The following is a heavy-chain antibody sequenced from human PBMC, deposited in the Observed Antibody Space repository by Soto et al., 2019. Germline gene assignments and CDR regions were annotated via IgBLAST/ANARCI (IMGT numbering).Heavy chain of an antibody. CDR3: ARDGGFGELKY. Sequence: SVKVYFKTSGDPLSGYPINLVRQAPGEGLEWMGRIIPVIGTTNDAQRFEGRVTFTADESTNTAYMELRGLLSGDTAVYYCARDGGFGELKYWGPGTLVTVYS. D-gene: IGHD3-10*01. J-gene: IGHJ4*02. V-gene: IGHV1-69*11. CDR2: IIPVIGTT. CDR1: GDPLSGYP.